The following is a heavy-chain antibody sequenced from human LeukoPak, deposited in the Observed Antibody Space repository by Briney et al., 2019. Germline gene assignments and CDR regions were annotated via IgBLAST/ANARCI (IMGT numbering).Heavy chain of an antibody. CDR2: ISYDGSNK. Sequence: GRSLRLSCAASGFTFSSYAMHWVRQAPGKGLEWVAVISYDGSNKYYADSMKGRFTISRDNSKNTLYLQMNSLRAEDTAVYYCARVLEAYYYGSGSYYKYFDYWGQGTLVTVSS. D-gene: IGHD3-10*01. CDR1: GFTFSSYA. CDR3: ARVLEAYYYGSGSYYKYFDY. V-gene: IGHV3-30-3*01. J-gene: IGHJ4*02.